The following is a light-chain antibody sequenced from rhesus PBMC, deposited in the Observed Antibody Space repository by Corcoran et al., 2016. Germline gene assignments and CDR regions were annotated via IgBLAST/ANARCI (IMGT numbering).Light chain of an antibody. J-gene: IGKJ2*01. V-gene: IGKV3-42*02. CDR3: QQYSNWPYS. CDR2: GAS. Sequence: TQSPATLSLSPGERATLSCRASQSVSSYLAWYQQKPGQAPRLLIYGASTRTTGIPDRFSGRGSGTDFTFTISSLEPEVFVVYYCQQYSNWPYSFGQGTKVEIK. CDR1: QSVSSY.